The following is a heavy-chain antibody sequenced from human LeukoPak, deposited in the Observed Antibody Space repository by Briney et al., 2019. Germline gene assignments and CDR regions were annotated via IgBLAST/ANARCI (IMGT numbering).Heavy chain of an antibody. J-gene: IGHJ6*02. V-gene: IGHV3-13*01. D-gene: IGHD3-9*01. Sequence: GGSLRLSCAASGFTFSSYDMHWVRQATGKGLEWVSAIGTAGDTYYPGSVKGRFTISRENAKNSLYLQMNSLRAGDTAVYYCTRDLMDYDVSTGLHHYYMDVWGQGTTVTVSS. CDR3: TRDLMDYDVSTGLHHYYMDV. CDR1: GFTFSSYD. CDR2: IGTAGDT.